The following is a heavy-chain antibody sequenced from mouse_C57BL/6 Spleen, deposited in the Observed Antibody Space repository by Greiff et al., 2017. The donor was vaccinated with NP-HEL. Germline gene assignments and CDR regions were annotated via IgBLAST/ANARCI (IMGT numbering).Heavy chain of an antibody. D-gene: IGHD4-1*01. CDR1: GYSITSGYY. J-gene: IGHJ4*01. Sequence: EVQVVESGPGLVKPSQSLSLTCSVTGYSITSGYYWNWIRQFPGNKLEWMGYISYDGSNNYNPSLKNRISITRDTSKNQFFLKLNSVTTEDTATYYCARRDWDHAMDYWGQGTSVTVSS. V-gene: IGHV3-6*01. CDR3: ARRDWDHAMDY. CDR2: ISYDGSN.